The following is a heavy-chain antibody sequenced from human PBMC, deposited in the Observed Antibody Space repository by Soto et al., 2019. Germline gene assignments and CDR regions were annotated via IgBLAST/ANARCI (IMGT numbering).Heavy chain of an antibody. CDR1: GFSFSSYA. CDR2: ISGSGGST. D-gene: IGHD3-22*01. Sequence: PGGSLRLSCAASGFSFSSYAMTWVRQAPGKGLEWVSAISGSGGSTYYADSVKGRFTISRDNSKNALYLQMNSLRAEDTAVYYCAKDHDYYDTSGYFYFPIKYFDYWGQGTLVTVSS. V-gene: IGHV3-23*01. CDR3: AKDHDYYDTSGYFYFPIKYFDY. J-gene: IGHJ4*02.